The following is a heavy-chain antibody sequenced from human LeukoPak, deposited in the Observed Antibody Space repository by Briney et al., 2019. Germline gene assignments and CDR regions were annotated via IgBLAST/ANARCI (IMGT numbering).Heavy chain of an antibody. CDR2: INHSGST. CDR3: ARGPQRYCSGGSCYSRYFQR. V-gene: IGHV4-34*01. CDR1: GGSFSGYY. D-gene: IGHD2-15*01. J-gene: IGHJ1*01. Sequence: SETLSLTCAVYGGSFSGYYWSWIRQPPGKGLEWIGEINHSGSTNYNPSLKSRVTISVDTSKNQFSLKLSSVTAADTAVYYCARGPQRYCSGGSCYSRYFQRWGQGTLVTVSS.